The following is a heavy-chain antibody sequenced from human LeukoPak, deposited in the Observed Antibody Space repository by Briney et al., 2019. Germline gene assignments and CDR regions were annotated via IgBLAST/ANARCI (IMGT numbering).Heavy chain of an antibody. CDR1: GFIFSSYS. V-gene: IGHV3-48*04. CDR3: AREDIRLDYFDY. Sequence: GGPLRLSCAASGFIFSSYSMSWVRQAPGRGLEWVSYISGSGVNMYYADSVKGRFTISRDDAKNSLYLQMNSLRAEDTAVYYCAREDIRLDYFDYWGQGTLVTVSS. D-gene: IGHD6-19*01. J-gene: IGHJ4*02. CDR2: ISGSGVNM.